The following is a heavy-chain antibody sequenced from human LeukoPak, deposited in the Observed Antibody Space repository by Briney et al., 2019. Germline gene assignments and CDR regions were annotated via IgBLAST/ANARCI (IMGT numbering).Heavy chain of an antibody. CDR3: ARGIRSDGFSVFDL. CDR2: ISWNNANI. D-gene: IGHD3-3*02. Sequence: GRSLRLSCAASGSTFGDSVMHWIRQAPGKGLEWISGISWNNANIDYAGSVNGRFTISRDNARNSLYLQMNSLRPEDTAFYYCARGIRSDGFSVFDLWGRGTLVTVSS. V-gene: IGHV3-9*01. J-gene: IGHJ2*01. CDR1: GSTFGDSV.